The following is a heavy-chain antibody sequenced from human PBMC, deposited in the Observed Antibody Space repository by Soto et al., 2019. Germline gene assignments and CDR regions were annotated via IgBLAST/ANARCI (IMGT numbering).Heavy chain of an antibody. D-gene: IGHD3-22*01. CDR1: GYTFTSYG. CDR2: ISAYNGNT. J-gene: IGHJ4*02. CDR3: ARDLESSGYYCLGY. V-gene: IGHV1-18*01. Sequence: ASVKVSCKASGYTFTSYGISWVRQAPGQGLEWMGWISAYNGNTNYAQKLQGRVTMTTDTSTSTAYMELGSLRSDDTAVYYCARDLESSGYYCLGYWGQRTLVTVSS.